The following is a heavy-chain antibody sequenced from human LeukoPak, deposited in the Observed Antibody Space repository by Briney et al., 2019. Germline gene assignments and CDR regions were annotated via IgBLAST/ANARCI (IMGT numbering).Heavy chain of an antibody. D-gene: IGHD3-3*01. Sequence: PSETLSLTCTVSGGSISSSSYYWGWIRQPPGKGLEWIGSIYYSGSTYYNPSLKSRVTISADTSKNQFSLKLSSVTAADTAVYYCAARTGIVITIFGVDGNWFDPWGQGTLVTVSS. CDR3: AARTGIVITIFGVDGNWFDP. CDR1: GGSISSSSYY. CDR2: IYYSGST. V-gene: IGHV4-39*01. J-gene: IGHJ5*02.